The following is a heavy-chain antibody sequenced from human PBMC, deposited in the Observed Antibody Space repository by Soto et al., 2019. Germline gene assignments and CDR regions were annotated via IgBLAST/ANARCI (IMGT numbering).Heavy chain of an antibody. CDR1: GFTFSGSA. V-gene: IGHV3-73*01. CDR2: IRSKANSYAT. D-gene: IGHD3-10*01. CDR3: TSYGSGSYRGVY. Sequence: GGSLRLSCAASGFTFSGSAMHWVRQASGKGLEWVGRIRSKANSYATAYAASVKGRFTISRDDSKNTAYLQMNSLKTEDTAVYYCTSYGSGSYRGVYWGQGTLVTVSS. J-gene: IGHJ4*02.